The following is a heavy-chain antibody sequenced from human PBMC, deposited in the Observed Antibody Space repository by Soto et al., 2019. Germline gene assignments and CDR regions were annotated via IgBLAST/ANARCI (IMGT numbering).Heavy chain of an antibody. CDR2: IYHSGST. D-gene: IGHD1-26*01. CDR3: ARDSRSRSAFDI. Sequence: PSETLSLTCAVSGGSISGGGYSWSWIRQPPGKGLEWIGYIYHSGSTYYNPSLKSRVTISLDRSKNQFSLKLSSVTATDTAVYYCARDSRSRSAFDIWGHGTMVTVSS. CDR1: GGSISGGGYS. J-gene: IGHJ3*02. V-gene: IGHV4-30-2*01.